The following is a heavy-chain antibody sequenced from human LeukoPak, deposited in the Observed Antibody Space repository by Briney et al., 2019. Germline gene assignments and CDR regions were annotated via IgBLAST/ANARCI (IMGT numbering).Heavy chain of an antibody. D-gene: IGHD1-26*01. CDR2: IYYSGST. CDR3: AKHGELLSWFDP. Sequence: SETLSLTCTVSGGSISSSSYYWSWIRQPPGKGLEWIGYIYYSGSTNYNPSLKSRVTISVDTSKNQFSLKLRSVTAADTAVYYCAKHGELLSWFDPWGQGTQVTVSS. CDR1: GGSISSSSYY. V-gene: IGHV4-61*05. J-gene: IGHJ5*02.